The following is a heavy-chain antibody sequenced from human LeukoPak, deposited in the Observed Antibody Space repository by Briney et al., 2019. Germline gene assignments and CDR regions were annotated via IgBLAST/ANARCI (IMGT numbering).Heavy chain of an antibody. Sequence: ASVKVSCKASGYTFTGYFIHWVRQAPGQGLEWMGWINPSSGATNYAQNLQGRATLTREMSISTAYMEVSRLLSDDTAVYYCARVTYDRSGYYNGIPYWGQGTLVIVSS. CDR2: INPSSGAT. V-gene: IGHV1-2*02. J-gene: IGHJ4*02. CDR3: ARVTYDRSGYYNGIPY. CDR1: GYTFTGYF. D-gene: IGHD3-22*01.